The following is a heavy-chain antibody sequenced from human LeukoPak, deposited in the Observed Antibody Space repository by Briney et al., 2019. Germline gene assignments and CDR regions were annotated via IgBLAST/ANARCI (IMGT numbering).Heavy chain of an antibody. CDR1: GFTFSSYA. CDR2: ISGSGSGT. CDR3: AREVATVLDY. J-gene: IGHJ4*02. Sequence: GGSLRLSCAASGFTFSSYAMSWVRQAPGEGLQWVSGISGSGSGTYYADSVKGRFTISRDNAKNSLYLQMNSLRAEDTAVYYCAREVATVLDYWGQGTLVTVSS. D-gene: IGHD5-12*01. V-gene: IGHV3-23*01.